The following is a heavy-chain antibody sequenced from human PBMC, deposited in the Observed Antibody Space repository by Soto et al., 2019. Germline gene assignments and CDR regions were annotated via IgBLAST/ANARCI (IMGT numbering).Heavy chain of an antibody. CDR3: ARLKNHATGPFDY. CDR2: IIPIFGTA. V-gene: IGHV1-69*05. CDR1: EGTFSSYA. D-gene: IGHD2-2*01. Sequence: SVKVSCKASEGTFSSYAISWVRQAPGQGLEWMGGIIPIFGTANYAQKLQGRVTMTTDTSTSTAYMELRSLRSDDTAVYYCARLKNHATGPFDYWGQGTLVTVSS. J-gene: IGHJ4*02.